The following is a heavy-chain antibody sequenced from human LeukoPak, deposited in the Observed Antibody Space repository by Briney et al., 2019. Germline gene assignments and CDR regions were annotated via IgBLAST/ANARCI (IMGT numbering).Heavy chain of an antibody. CDR3: ARTLRYFDWLLVDYYYYMDV. J-gene: IGHJ6*03. D-gene: IGHD3-9*01. CDR2: INPNSGGT. CDR1: GYTFTGYY. V-gene: IGHV1-2*02. Sequence: ASVKVSCKASGYTFTGYYMHWVRQAPGQGLEWMGWINPNSGGTNYAQKFQGRVTMTRDTSISTAYMELSSLRFEDTAVYYCARTLRYFDWLLVDYYYYMDVWGKGTTVTISS.